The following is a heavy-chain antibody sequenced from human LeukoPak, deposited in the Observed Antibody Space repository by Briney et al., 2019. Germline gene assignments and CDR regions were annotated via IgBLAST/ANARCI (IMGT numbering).Heavy chain of an antibody. V-gene: IGHV3-23*01. D-gene: IGHD1-26*01. J-gene: IGHJ4*02. CDR3: AKAPHLLVGAINYFDY. Sequence: GGSLRLSCAASGFTFSSYAMSWVRQAPGKGLEWVSAISGSAGSTYYAGSVKGRFTISRDNSKNTLYLQMNSLRADDTAVYYCAKAPHLLVGAINYFDYWGQGTLVTVSS. CDR1: GFTFSSYA. CDR2: ISGSAGST.